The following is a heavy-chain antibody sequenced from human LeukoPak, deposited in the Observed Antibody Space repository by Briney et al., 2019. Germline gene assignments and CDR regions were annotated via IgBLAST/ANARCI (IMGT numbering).Heavy chain of an antibody. D-gene: IGHD3-16*01. CDR3: ASPARSSLSLPPLSDAFDI. Sequence: ASVKVSCKASGYTFTSYYMHWVRQAPGQGLEWMGIINPSGGSTSYAQKFQGRVTMTRDTSTSTVYMELSSLRSEDTAVYYCASPARSSLSLPPLSDAFDIWGQGTMVTVSS. J-gene: IGHJ3*02. CDR2: INPSGGST. CDR1: GYTFTSYY. V-gene: IGHV1-46*01.